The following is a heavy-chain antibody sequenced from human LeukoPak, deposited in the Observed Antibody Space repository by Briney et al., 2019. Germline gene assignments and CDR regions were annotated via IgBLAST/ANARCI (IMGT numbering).Heavy chain of an antibody. CDR3: AKVAVGSSWIEGMDV. Sequence: GGSLRLSCAASGFTFSSYAMSWVRQAPGKGLEWVSAISGSGGSTYYADSVKGRFTISRDSSKNTLYLQMNSLRAEDTAVYYCAKVAVGSSWIEGMDVWGQGTTVTVSS. CDR1: GFTFSSYA. V-gene: IGHV3-23*01. D-gene: IGHD6-13*01. J-gene: IGHJ6*02. CDR2: ISGSGGST.